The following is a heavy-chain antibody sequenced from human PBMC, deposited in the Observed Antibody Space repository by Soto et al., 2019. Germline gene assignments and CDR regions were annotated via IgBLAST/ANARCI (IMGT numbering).Heavy chain of an antibody. CDR1: GGSISSGGYY. CDR2: LYHSGST. V-gene: IGHV4-31*03. CDR3: ATLDSSGYYCGYYFDY. D-gene: IGHD3-22*01. Sequence: QVQLQESGPGLVKPSQTLSLTCTVSGGSISSGGYYWSWIRQHPGKGLEWIGYLYHSGSTYYNPSLKSRFTISVDTSKTQFSLKLRSVTAADTAVYYCATLDSSGYYCGYYFDYWGQGTLVTVSS. J-gene: IGHJ4*02.